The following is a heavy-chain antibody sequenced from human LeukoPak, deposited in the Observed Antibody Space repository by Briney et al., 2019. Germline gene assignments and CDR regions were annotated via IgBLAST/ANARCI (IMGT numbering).Heavy chain of an antibody. D-gene: IGHD3-3*01. CDR2: INHSGST. Sequence: PSETLSLTCAVYGGSFSGYYWSWIRQPPGKGLEWIGEINHSGSTNYNPSLKSRVTISVDTSKNQFSLKLSSVTAADTAVYYCARVIRSAYYDFWSGYLDAFDIWGQGTMVTVSS. CDR1: GGSFSGYY. J-gene: IGHJ3*02. V-gene: IGHV4-34*01. CDR3: ARVIRSAYYDFWSGYLDAFDI.